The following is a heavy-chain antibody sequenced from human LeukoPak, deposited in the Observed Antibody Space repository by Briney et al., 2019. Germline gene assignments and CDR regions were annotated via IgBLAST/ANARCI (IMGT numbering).Heavy chain of an antibody. D-gene: IGHD6-13*01. CDR1: GYTFTSYD. Sequence: SVKVSCKASGYTFTSYDINWVRQAPGQGLEWVGGIIPIFGTANYAQKFQGRVTITADESTSTAYMELSSLRSEDTAVYYCARDRIPGIAAAAISPGYWGQGTLVTVSS. J-gene: IGHJ4*02. V-gene: IGHV1-69*13. CDR3: ARDRIPGIAAAAISPGY. CDR2: IIPIFGTA.